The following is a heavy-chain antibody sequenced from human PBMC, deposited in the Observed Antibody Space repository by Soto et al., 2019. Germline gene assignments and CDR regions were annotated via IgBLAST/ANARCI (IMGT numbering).Heavy chain of an antibody. CDR2: IYYSGST. D-gene: IGHD5-18*01. V-gene: IGHV4-31*03. CDR3: AREKDTAMDQYFDY. Sequence: PSETLSLTCTVSGGSISSGGYYWSWIRQHPGKGLEWIGYIYYSGSTYYNPSLKSRVTISVDTSKNQFSLKLSSVTAADTAVYYCAREKDTAMDQYFDYWGQGTLFTVSS. J-gene: IGHJ4*02. CDR1: GGSISSGGYY.